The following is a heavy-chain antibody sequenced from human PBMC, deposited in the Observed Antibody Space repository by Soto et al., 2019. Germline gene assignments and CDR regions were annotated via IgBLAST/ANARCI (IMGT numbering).Heavy chain of an antibody. CDR1: GGSFSGCY. Sequence: PSETLSLTCAVYGGSFSGCYWSWIRQPPGKGLEWIGEINHSGSTNHNPSLKSRVTISVDTSKNQFSLKLSSVTAADTAVYYCARMGVATITNLDYWGQGTLVTVSS. D-gene: IGHD5-12*01. V-gene: IGHV4-34*01. CDR2: INHSGST. J-gene: IGHJ4*02. CDR3: ARMGVATITNLDY.